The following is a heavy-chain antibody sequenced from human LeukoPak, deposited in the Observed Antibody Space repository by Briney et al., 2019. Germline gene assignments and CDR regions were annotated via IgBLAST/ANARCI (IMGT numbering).Heavy chain of an antibody. J-gene: IGHJ4*01. CDR1: GYTLTGYY. CDR2: INPNSGGT. D-gene: IGHD6-13*01. CDR3: ARNRAAAGTGYFDY. V-gene: IGHV1-2*02. Sequence: ASVKVSCKASGYTLTGYYMHWVRQAPGQGLEWMGWINPNSGGTNYAQKFQGRVTMTRDTSISTAYMELSRLRSDDTAVYYCARNRAAAGTGYFDYWGQGTLVTVSS.